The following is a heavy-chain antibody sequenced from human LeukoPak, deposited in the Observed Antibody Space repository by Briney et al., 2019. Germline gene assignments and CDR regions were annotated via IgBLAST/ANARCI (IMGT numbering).Heavy chain of an antibody. CDR1: GYTFTSYG. CDR3: AVGGGVRFPLDY. D-gene: IGHD3-3*01. CDR2: ISAYNGNT. J-gene: IGHJ4*02. V-gene: IGHV1-18*01. Sequence: ASVKVSCKASGYTFTSYGISWVRQAPGQGLEWMGWISAYNGNTNYAQKFQGRVTITTDESTSTAYMELSSLRSEDTAVYYCAVGGGVRFPLDYWGQGTLVTVSS.